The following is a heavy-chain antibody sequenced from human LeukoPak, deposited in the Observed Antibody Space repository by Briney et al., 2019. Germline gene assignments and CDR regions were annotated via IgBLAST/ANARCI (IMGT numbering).Heavy chain of an antibody. J-gene: IGHJ4*02. CDR2: IYRSGST. CDR1: GGSIGTYY. V-gene: IGHV4-59*08. Sequence: PSETLSLTCTVSGGSIGTYYWSWIRQPPGKGLEWIGHIYRSGSTNCNPSLKSRATMSVDTSKNQFSLTLSSVSAADTAVYYCARHPGIQTAFDYWGQGTLVTVSS. D-gene: IGHD2-2*02. CDR3: ARHPGIQTAFDY.